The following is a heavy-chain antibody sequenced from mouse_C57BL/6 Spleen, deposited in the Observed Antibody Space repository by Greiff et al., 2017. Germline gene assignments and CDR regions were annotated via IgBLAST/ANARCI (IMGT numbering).Heavy chain of an antibody. CDR2: ISSGSSTI. D-gene: IGHD3-2*02. CDR3: ARGGSSGYWFAY. Sequence: EVQRVESGGGLVKPGGSLKLSCAASGFTFSDYGMHWVRQAPEKGLEWVAYISSGSSTIYYADTVKGRFTISRDNAKNTLFLQMTSLRSEDTAMYYCARGGSSGYWFAYWGQGTLVTVSA. CDR1: GFTFSDYG. V-gene: IGHV5-17*01. J-gene: IGHJ3*01.